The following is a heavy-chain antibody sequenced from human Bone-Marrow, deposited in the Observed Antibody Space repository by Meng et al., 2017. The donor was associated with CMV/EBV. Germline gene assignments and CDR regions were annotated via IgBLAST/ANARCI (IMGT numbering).Heavy chain of an antibody. D-gene: IGHD3/OR15-3a*01. CDR1: GFTFTNAW. V-gene: IGHV3-15*01. Sequence: GESPKLSCAAPGFTFTNAWMNWVLQAPGKGLECVGRIKSKTDGGTTDCAAPVKGRFTVPRDDSKNMLYLQMNSLKIEDTAGYYCTGGWTGWERPYDYWGQGTLVTVSS. J-gene: IGHJ4*02. CDR2: IKSKTDGGTT. CDR3: TGGWTGWERPYDY.